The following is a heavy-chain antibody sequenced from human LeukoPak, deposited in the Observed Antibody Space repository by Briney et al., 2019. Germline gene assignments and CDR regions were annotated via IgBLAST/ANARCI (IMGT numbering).Heavy chain of an antibody. CDR2: LSGSGDRT. J-gene: IGHJ4*02. V-gene: IGHV3-23*01. CDR1: GFTFSSYS. CDR3: AKGGSGSSYTHLDC. Sequence: GGSLRLSCAASGFTFSSYSMNWVRQAPGKGLEWVSGLSGSGDRTYYADSVKGRFTISRDNSTNTLYLQMNSLRAEDTAVYHCAKGGSGSSYTHLDCWGQGTLVTVSS. D-gene: IGHD2-15*01.